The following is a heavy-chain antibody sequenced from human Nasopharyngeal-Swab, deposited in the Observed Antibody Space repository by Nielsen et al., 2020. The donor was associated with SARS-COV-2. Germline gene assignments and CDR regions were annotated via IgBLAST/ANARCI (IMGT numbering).Heavy chain of an antibody. V-gene: IGHV3-30*02. D-gene: IGHD5-18*01. CDR1: GFTFSSYG. Sequence: GESLKISCAASGFTFSSYGMHWVRQAPGKGLEWVAFIRYDGSSKYYADSVKGRFTISRYNSKNTLYLQMNSLRAEDTAVYYCAKDSMDTAMVYDYYYYYMDVWGKGTTITVSS. J-gene: IGHJ6*03. CDR3: AKDSMDTAMVYDYYYYYMDV. CDR2: IRYDGSSK.